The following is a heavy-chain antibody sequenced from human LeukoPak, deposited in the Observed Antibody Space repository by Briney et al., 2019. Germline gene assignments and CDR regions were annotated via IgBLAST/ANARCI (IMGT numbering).Heavy chain of an antibody. Sequence: SETLSLTCTVSGGSISSNNYYWGWIRQPPGKGLEWIGSIYYSGSTYYNPSLKSRVTISVDTSKNQFSLKLSSVTAADTAIYYGARQDSTSSRRRNNWFDPWGQGTLVTVSS. CDR1: GGSISSNNYY. J-gene: IGHJ5*02. CDR2: IYYSGST. CDR3: ARQDSTSSRRRNNWFDP. D-gene: IGHD6-6*01. V-gene: IGHV4-39*01.